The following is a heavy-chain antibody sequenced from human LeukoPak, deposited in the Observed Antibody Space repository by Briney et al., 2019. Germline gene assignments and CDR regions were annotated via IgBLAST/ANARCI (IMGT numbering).Heavy chain of an antibody. CDR3: ARVSRFSAAAGTRGYYYYMDV. D-gene: IGHD6-13*01. CDR1: GYSISSGYY. Sequence: SETLSLTCTVSGYSISSGYYWGWIRQPPGKGLEWIGSIYHSGSAYYNPSLKSRVTISVDTSKNQFSLKLSSVTAADTAVYYCARVSRFSAAAGTRGYYYYMDVWGKGTTVTVSS. CDR2: IYHSGSA. V-gene: IGHV4-38-2*02. J-gene: IGHJ6*03.